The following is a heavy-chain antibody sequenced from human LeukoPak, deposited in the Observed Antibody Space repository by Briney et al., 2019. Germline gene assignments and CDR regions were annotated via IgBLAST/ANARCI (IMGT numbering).Heavy chain of an antibody. CDR3: ARDRTTYGTFDY. D-gene: IGHD4-17*01. CDR2: IYHSGST. J-gene: IGHJ4*02. Sequence: SETLSLTCAVSGYSISSGYYWGWIRQPPGKGLEWIGSIYHSGSTYYNPSLKSRVTISVDTSKNQFSLKLSSVTAADTAVYYCARDRTTYGTFDYWGQGTLVTVSS. V-gene: IGHV4-38-2*02. CDR1: GYSISSGYY.